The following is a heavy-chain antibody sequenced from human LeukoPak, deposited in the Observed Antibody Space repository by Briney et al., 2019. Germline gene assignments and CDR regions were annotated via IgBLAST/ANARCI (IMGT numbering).Heavy chain of an antibody. CDR2: IIPIFGTA. V-gene: IGHV1-69*05. CDR3: ALHRWTHHSNTQLVLAFDI. D-gene: IGHD6-13*01. Sequence: SSVKVSCKASGGTFSSYAISWVRQAPGQGLEWMGGIIPIFGTANYAQKFQGRVTITTDESTSTAYMELSSLRSEDTAVYYCALHRWTHHSNTQLVLAFDIWGQGTMVTVSS. J-gene: IGHJ3*02. CDR1: GGTFSSYA.